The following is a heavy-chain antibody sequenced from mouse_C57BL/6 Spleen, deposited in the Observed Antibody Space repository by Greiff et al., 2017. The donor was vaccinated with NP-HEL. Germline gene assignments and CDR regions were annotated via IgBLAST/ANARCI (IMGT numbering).Heavy chain of an antibody. CDR2: IDPSDSYT. V-gene: IGHV1-69*01. J-gene: IGHJ3*01. CDR1: GYTFTSYW. Sequence: QVQLQQPGAELVMPGASVKLSCKASGYTFTSYWMHWVKQRPGQGLEWIGEIDPSDSYTNYNQKFKGKSTLTVDKSSSTAYMQLSSLTSEDSAVYYCARGRDGYYPFAYWGQGTLVTVSA. D-gene: IGHD2-3*01. CDR3: ARGRDGYYPFAY.